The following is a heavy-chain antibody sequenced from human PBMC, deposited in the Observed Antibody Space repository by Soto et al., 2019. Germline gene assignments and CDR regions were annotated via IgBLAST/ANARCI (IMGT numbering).Heavy chain of an antibody. CDR1: GYSFTSYW. D-gene: IGHD3-10*01. Sequence: EVQLVQSGAEVKKPGESLRISCKGSGYSFTSYWISWVRQMPGKGLEWMGRIDPSDSYTNYSPSFQGHVTISADKSISTAYLQWSSLKASDTAMYYCARLPVYYYGSGSPDYYFDYWGQGTLATVSS. CDR2: IDPSDSYT. CDR3: ARLPVYYYGSGSPDYYFDY. J-gene: IGHJ4*02. V-gene: IGHV5-10-1*01.